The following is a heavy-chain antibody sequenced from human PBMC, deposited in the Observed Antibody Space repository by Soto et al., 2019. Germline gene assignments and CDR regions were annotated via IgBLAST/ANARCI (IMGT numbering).Heavy chain of an antibody. CDR2: IYSGGST. CDR3: ARGQDGDYGVAFDI. V-gene: IGHV3-66*01. Sequence: GGSLRLSCAASGFTVSSNYMSWVRQAPGKGLEWVSVIYSGGSTYYADSVKGRFTISRDNSKNTLYLQMNSLRAEDTAVYYCARGQDGDYGVAFDIWGQGIMVTVSS. J-gene: IGHJ3*02. CDR1: GFTVSSNY. D-gene: IGHD4-17*01.